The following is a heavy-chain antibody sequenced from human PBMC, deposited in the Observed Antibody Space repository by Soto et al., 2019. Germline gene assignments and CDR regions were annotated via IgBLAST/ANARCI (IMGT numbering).Heavy chain of an antibody. CDR3: ARDGVAGTVDY. Sequence: SFSLTGSTSCGSGSTITAVCKSIRQSPSRGLEWLGRTYYRSKWYNDYAVSVKSRITINPDTSKNQFSLQLNSVTPEDTAVYYCARDGVAGTVDYWGQGTLVTVSS. J-gene: IGHJ4*02. CDR2: TYYRSKWYN. CDR1: CGSGSTITAV. V-gene: IGHV6-1*01. D-gene: IGHD6-19*01.